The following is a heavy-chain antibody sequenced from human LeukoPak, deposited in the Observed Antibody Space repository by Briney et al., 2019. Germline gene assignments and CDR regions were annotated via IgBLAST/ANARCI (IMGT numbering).Heavy chain of an antibody. V-gene: IGHV1-46*01. J-gene: IGHJ4*02. CDR1: GYTFTSYY. CDR3: ARELWCGGSCYSSMAFDY. CDR2: INPSGGST. D-gene: IGHD2-15*01. Sequence: GASVKVSCKASGYTFTSYYMHWVRQAPGQGLEWMGIINPSGGSTSYAQKFRGRVTMTRDMSTSTVYMELSRLRSDDTAVYYCARELWCGGSCYSSMAFDYWGQGTLVTVSS.